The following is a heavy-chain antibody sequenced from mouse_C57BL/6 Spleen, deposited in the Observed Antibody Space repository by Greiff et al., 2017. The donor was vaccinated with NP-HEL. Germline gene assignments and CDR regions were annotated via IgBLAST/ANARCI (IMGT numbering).Heavy chain of an antibody. J-gene: IGHJ3*01. V-gene: IGHV5-9*01. Sequence: EVKLMESGGGLVKPGGSLKLSCAASGFTFSSYTMSWVRQTPEKRLEWVATISGGGGNTYYPDSVKGRFTISSENAKNTLYLQMSSLRSEDTALYYCARPVYYDYETWFAYWGQGTLVTVSA. CDR3: ARPVYYDYETWFAY. CDR1: GFTFSSYT. D-gene: IGHD2-4*01. CDR2: ISGGGGNT.